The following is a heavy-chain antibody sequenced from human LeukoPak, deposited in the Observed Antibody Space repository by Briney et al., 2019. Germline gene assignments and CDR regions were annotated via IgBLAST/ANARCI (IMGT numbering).Heavy chain of an antibody. D-gene: IGHD2-15*01. CDR2: INSNGGST. Sequence: TGGSLRLSCTASGFTLSSYAMSWVRQAPGKGLEWVSGINSNGGSTYYADSVRGRFTLSRQNSKNTLYVQMKSLRAEDTAVYYCARRLVACSGGSCYSTFQHGGQGTLVTVSS. J-gene: IGHJ1*01. CDR1: GFTLSSYA. V-gene: IGHV3-23*01. CDR3: ARRLVACSGGSCYSTFQH.